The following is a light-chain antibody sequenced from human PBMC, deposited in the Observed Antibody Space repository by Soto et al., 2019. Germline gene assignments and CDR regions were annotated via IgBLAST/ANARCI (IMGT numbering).Light chain of an antibody. V-gene: IGKV3-15*01. CDR2: GAS. CDR1: ESVSTN. CDR3: QQSYSTPPYT. Sequence: EIVMTQSPATLSLSPGERATLSCRASESVSTNLAWYQQKAGQAPRLLIYGASTRATGIPARFSGSGSGTEFTLTISSLQSEDFATYYCQQSYSTPPYTFGQGTKLDMK. J-gene: IGKJ2*01.